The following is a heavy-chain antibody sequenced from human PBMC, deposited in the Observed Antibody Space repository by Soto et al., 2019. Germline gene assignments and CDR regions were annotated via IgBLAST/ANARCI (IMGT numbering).Heavy chain of an antibody. V-gene: IGHV1-18*01. Sequence: QVQLVQSGAGVKKPGASVKVSCKASGYTFTSYGISWVRQAPGQGLEWMGWISAYNGNTNYAQKLQGRVTMTTDTSTSTAYMELRSLRSDDTAVYYCARGIRVRRWDPPYGMDVWGQGTTVTVSS. J-gene: IGHJ6*02. CDR3: ARGIRVRRWDPPYGMDV. CDR2: ISAYNGNT. D-gene: IGHD1-26*01. CDR1: GYTFTSYG.